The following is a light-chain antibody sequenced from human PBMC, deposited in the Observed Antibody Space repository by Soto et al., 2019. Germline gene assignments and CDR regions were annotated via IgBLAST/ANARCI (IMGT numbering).Light chain of an antibody. CDR1: QSVNSN. CDR3: QQYGSSLIT. J-gene: IGKJ5*01. Sequence: EIVMTQSPATLSVSPGERATLSCRVSQSVNSNLAWYQQKPGQAPRLLIYGASSRATGIPDRFSGSGSGTDFTLTISRLEPEDFAVYYCQQYGSSLITFGQGTRLEIK. CDR2: GAS. V-gene: IGKV3-20*01.